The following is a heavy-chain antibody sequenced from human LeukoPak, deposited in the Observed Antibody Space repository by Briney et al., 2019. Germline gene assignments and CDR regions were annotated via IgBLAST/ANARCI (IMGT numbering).Heavy chain of an antibody. Sequence: SETLSLTCTVSGGSISSYYWSWIRQPPGKGLEWIGYIYYSGSTNYNPSLKSRVTISVDTSKNQCSLKLSSVTAADTAVYYCARVVYDILTGYDNWFDPWGQGTLVTVSS. CDR1: GGSISSYY. D-gene: IGHD3-9*01. CDR2: IYYSGST. CDR3: ARVVYDILTGYDNWFDP. V-gene: IGHV4-59*01. J-gene: IGHJ5*02.